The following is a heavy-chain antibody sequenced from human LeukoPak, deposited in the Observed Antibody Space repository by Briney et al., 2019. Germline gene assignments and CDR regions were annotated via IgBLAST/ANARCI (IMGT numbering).Heavy chain of an antibody. J-gene: IGHJ4*02. CDR2: IYPNRGNT. V-gene: IGHV1-8*03. Sequence: ASVEISCKASGDTLTSYDINCVRQATGERLEWMGWIYPNRGNTRYAQKFKGRVTITRNTSISTAYMELSSLRSEDTAVYYCARSAIVGEGELDYWGQGTLVTVSS. CDR3: ARSAIVGEGELDY. CDR1: GDTLTSYD. D-gene: IGHD1-26*01.